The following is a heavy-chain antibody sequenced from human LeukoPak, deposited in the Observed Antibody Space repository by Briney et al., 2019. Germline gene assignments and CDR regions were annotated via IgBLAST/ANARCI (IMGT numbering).Heavy chain of an antibody. V-gene: IGHV3-7*01. D-gene: IGHD1-14*01. CDR3: ARGRVRRGYYDY. J-gene: IGHJ4*02. Sequence: PGGSLRLSCAAAGFTFSNVWMKWVRQDPGKGLECVANINEDGSEKYYVDSVRGRFTISRDNAKNSLYLQMNSLRAEDTAIYYCARGRVRRGYYDYWGQGTLVTVSS. CDR1: GFTFSNVW. CDR2: INEDGSEK.